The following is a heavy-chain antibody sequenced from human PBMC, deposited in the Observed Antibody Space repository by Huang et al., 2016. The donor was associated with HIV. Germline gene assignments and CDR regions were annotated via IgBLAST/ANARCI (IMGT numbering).Heavy chain of an antibody. V-gene: IGHV4-4*07. CDR2: IYTNGTT. CDR3: ARDGARRLFDY. CDR1: GGSINRYY. J-gene: IGHJ4*02. Sequence: QVQLQESGPGLMKPSETLSLTCTVSGGSINRYYWSWIRQSAGKGLEWLGRIYTNGTTIYNPSLRGRVTLSVDTSKNYFSLKVKSVTAADTAIYYCARDGARRLFDYWGQGAPVTVSS. D-gene: IGHD1-1*01.